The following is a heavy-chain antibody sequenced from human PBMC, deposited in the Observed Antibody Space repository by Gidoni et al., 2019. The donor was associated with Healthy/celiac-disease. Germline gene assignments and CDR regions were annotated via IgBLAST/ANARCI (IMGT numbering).Heavy chain of an antibody. J-gene: IGHJ6*02. Sequence: QPPGKGLEWIGSIYYSGSTYYNPSLKSRVTISVDTSKNQFSLKLSSVTAADTAVYYCARHASPGAYYYYGMDVWGQGTTVTVSS. V-gene: IGHV4-39*01. CDR3: ARHASPGAYYYYGMDV. CDR2: IYYSGST.